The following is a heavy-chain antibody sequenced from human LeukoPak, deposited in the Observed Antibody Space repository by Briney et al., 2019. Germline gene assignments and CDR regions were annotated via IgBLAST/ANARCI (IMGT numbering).Heavy chain of an antibody. CDR2: INHSGST. V-gene: IGHV4-34*01. CDR1: GGSFSGYY. Sequence: PSETLSLTCAVYGGSFSGYYWSWIRQPPGKGLEWIGEINHSGSTNYNPSLKSRVTISVDTSKNQFSLKLSSVTAADTAVYHCARGPGATEGYFDYWGQGTLVTVSS. CDR3: ARGPGATEGYFDY. D-gene: IGHD5-12*01. J-gene: IGHJ4*02.